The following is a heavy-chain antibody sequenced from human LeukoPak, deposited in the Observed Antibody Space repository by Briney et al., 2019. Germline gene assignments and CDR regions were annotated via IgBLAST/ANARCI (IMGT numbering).Heavy chain of an antibody. D-gene: IGHD5-18*01. J-gene: IGHJ5*02. CDR1: GGSISSSSYY. V-gene: IGHV4-39*07. Sequence: SETLSLTCTVSGGSISSSSYYWGWIRQPPGKGLEWIGSIYYSGSTYYNPSLKSRVTISVDTSKNQFSLKLSSVTAADTAVYYCARVREYSYGYFRTQRGSSSFDPWGQGTLVTVSS. CDR2: IYYSGST. CDR3: ARVREYSYGYFRTQRGSSSFDP.